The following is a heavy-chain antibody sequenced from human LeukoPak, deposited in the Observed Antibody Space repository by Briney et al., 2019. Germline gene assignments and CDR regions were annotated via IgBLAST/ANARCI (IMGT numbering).Heavy chain of an antibody. Sequence: ASVKVSCKASGYTFTSYYMHWVRQAPGQGLEWMGIINPSGGSTSYAQKFQGRVTMTRDTSTSTVYMELSSLRSEDTAVYYCARSGIASVSMGAYYYMDVWGKGTTVTVSS. CDR3: ARSGIASVSMGAYYYMDV. D-gene: IGHD3-16*01. CDR2: INPSGGST. CDR1: GYTFTSYY. V-gene: IGHV1-46*01. J-gene: IGHJ6*03.